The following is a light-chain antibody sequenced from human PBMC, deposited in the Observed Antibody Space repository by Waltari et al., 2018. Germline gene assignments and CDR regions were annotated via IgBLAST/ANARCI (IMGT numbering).Light chain of an antibody. Sequence: DIVLTQSPATLSLSPGERATLSCRASQSINNYLAWYQQKPGQAPRLLIYSASNRATGIPARFSGSGSGTDFFLTISSLDPEDFAVYYCQQSSSWPRTFGQGTRVEIK. CDR3: QQSSSWPRT. V-gene: IGKV3-11*01. CDR2: SAS. CDR1: QSINNY. J-gene: IGKJ1*01.